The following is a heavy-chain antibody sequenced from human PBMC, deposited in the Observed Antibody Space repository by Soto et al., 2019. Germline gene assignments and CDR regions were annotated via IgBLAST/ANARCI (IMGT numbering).Heavy chain of an antibody. D-gene: IGHD3-9*01. CDR2: ISYAGGNE. CDR3: ARPGAGYDVLTGLYCYYYHTMDV. Sequence: QVQLVDSGGGVVQPGRSLRLSCAASGFLFNTYAMHWVRQAPGKGLEWVAVISYAGGNENYADSVKGRFTISRDNCRITVWRIMHSLRNDDTAAYYCARPGAGYDVLTGLYCYYYHTMDVGCQGTTVTVSS. V-gene: IGHV3-30-3*01. J-gene: IGHJ6*02. CDR1: GFLFNTYA.